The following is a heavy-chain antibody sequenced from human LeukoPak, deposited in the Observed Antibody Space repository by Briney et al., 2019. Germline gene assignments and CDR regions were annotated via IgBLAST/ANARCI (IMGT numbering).Heavy chain of an antibody. CDR3: ARESSSSTYNWFDP. J-gene: IGHJ5*02. Sequence: SETLSLTCTVSGGSISSTRYYWGWIRQPPGKGLEWIGSIYYSGNTYYNPSLKSRVTISADTSKNQFSLKLSSVTAADTAVYYCARESSSSTYNWFDPWGQGTLVTVSS. CDR1: GGSISSTRYY. V-gene: IGHV4-39*07. D-gene: IGHD6-6*01. CDR2: IYYSGNT.